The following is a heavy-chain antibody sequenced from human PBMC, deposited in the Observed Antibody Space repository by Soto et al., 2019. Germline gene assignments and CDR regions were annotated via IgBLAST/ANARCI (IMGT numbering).Heavy chain of an antibody. J-gene: IGHJ4*02. CDR2: IYTSGST. Sequence: SETLSLTCTASGGSISSYYWSWIRQPAGKGLEWIGRIYTSGSTNYNPSPKSRVTMSVDTSKNQFSLKLSSVTAADTAVYYCARDYTIFGVVLSHVFDYWGQGTLVTVSS. CDR1: GGSISSYY. V-gene: IGHV4-4*07. CDR3: ARDYTIFGVVLSHVFDY. D-gene: IGHD3-3*01.